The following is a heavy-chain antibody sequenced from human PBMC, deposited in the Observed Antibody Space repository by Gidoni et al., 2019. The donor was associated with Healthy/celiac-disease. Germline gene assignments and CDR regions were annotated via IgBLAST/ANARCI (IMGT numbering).Heavy chain of an antibody. CDR3: ARTGAVAGTSFDY. V-gene: IGHV4-34*01. Sequence: QVQLQQWGAGLLKPSETLSLTCAVYGGSFSGYSWSWIRQPPGKGLEWIGEINHSGSTNYNPSLKSRVTISVDTSKNQFSLKLSSVTAADTAVYYCARTGAVAGTSFDYWGQGTLVTVSS. J-gene: IGHJ4*02. CDR1: GGSFSGYS. D-gene: IGHD6-19*01. CDR2: INHSGST.